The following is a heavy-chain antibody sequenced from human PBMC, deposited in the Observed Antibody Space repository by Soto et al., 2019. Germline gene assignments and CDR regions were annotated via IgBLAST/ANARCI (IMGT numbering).Heavy chain of an antibody. V-gene: IGHV3-48*03. Sequence: SLRLSCAASGFNFNIYEMNWVRQAPGKGLEWVSYISISGDTIYYADSVKGRSTISRDNAKKSLHLQMNSLRAEDTAVYYCARDLFDSSGYCTFDYWGQGTMVTVSS. CDR1: GFNFNIYE. CDR2: ISISGDTI. CDR3: ARDLFDSSGYCTFDY. J-gene: IGHJ4*02. D-gene: IGHD3-22*01.